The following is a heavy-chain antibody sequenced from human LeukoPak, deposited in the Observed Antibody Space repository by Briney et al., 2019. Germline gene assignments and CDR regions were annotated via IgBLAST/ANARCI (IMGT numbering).Heavy chain of an antibody. CDR1: GGSFRGYY. J-gene: IGHJ4*02. CDR3: ARVARSIGALDY. CDR2: IYYSGST. D-gene: IGHD4/OR15-4a*01. Sequence: PSETLSLTCAVYGGSFRGYYWSWIRQPPGKGLEWIGYIYYSGSTNYNPSLKSRVTISVDTSKNQFSLKLSSVTAADTAVYYCARVARSIGALDYWGQGTLVTVSS. V-gene: IGHV4-59*01.